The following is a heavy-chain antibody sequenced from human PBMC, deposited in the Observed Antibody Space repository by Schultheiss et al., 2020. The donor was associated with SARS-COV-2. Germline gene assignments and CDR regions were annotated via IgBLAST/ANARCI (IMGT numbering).Heavy chain of an antibody. CDR1: GGSISSSSYY. CDR3: ARHGDITGTTGDNWFDP. CDR2: IYYSGST. J-gene: IGHJ5*02. Sequence: SETLSLTCTVSGGSISSSSYYWGWIRQPPGKGLEWIGSIYYSGSTYYNPSLKSRVTISVDTSKNQFSLKLSSVTAADTAVYYCARHGDITGTTGDNWFDPWGQGTLVTVSS. V-gene: IGHV4-39*01. D-gene: IGHD1-20*01.